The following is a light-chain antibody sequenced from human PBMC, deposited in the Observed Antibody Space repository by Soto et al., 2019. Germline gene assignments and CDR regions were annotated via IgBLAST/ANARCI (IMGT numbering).Light chain of an antibody. CDR3: AAWGYTLFRYNV. J-gene: IGLJ1*01. CDR2: RNN. Sequence: QSALTRPPSASGTPGQRVTISCSGSSSNIGSNYVYWYQQLPGTAPKLLIYRNNQRPSGVPDRFSGSKSGTSASLAISGLRSEDDSEYYCAAWGYTLFRYNVFVTSPMSTVL. CDR1: SSNIGSNY. V-gene: IGLV1-47*01.